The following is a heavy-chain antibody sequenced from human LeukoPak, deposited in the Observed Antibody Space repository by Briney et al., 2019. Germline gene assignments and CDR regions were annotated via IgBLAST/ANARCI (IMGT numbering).Heavy chain of an antibody. Sequence: PSETLSLTCTVSGGSISSCYWSWIRQPPGKGLEWIGYIYYSGSTNYNPSLKSRVTISVDTSKNQFSLKLSSVTAADTAVYYCARDNCGGDCYGWFDPWGQGTLVTVSS. J-gene: IGHJ5*02. CDR2: IYYSGST. CDR3: ARDNCGGDCYGWFDP. CDR1: GGSISSCY. V-gene: IGHV4-59*01. D-gene: IGHD2-21*02.